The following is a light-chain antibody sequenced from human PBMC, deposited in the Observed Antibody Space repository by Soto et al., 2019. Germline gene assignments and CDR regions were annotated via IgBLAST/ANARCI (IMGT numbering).Light chain of an antibody. CDR3: SSYTSSSFVV. V-gene: IGLV2-14*01. CDR2: DVS. J-gene: IGLJ2*01. Sequence: QSVLTQPASVSGSPGQSITISCTGTSSDVGGYNYVSWYQQHPGKAPKLMIYDVSNRPSRVSNRFSGSKSGNTASLTISGLQAEDEADYYCSSYTSSSFVVFGGGTKVTVL. CDR1: SSDVGGYNY.